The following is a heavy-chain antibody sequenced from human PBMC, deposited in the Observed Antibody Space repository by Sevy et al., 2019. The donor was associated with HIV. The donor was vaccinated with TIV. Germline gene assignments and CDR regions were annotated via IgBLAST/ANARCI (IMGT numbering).Heavy chain of an antibody. Sequence: GGSLRLSCAISGFTVNDKYIIWVRQAPGKGLEWVSVIFSSGSTYYADSAKGRFTISRDNSKNTVDLHMNSVRAEDTAVYYCVSLCLSYSSGWSYFDYWGQGTLVTVSS. J-gene: IGHJ4*02. D-gene: IGHD6-19*01. V-gene: IGHV3-66*02. CDR2: IFSSGST. CDR3: VSLCLSYSSGWSYFDY. CDR1: GFTVNDKY.